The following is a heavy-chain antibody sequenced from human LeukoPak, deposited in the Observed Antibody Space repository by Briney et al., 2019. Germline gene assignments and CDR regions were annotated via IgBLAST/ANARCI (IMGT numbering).Heavy chain of an antibody. CDR3: ARWYSSSLDY. J-gene: IGHJ4*02. D-gene: IGHD6-13*01. CDR1: GFTFSNYW. CDR2: INHSGST. V-gene: IGHV4-34*01. Sequence: GSLRLSCAASGFTFSNYWMTWIRQPPGKGLEWIGEINHSGSTNYNPSLKSRVTISVDTSKNQFSLNLSSVTAADTAVYYCARWYSSSLDYWGQGTLVTVSS.